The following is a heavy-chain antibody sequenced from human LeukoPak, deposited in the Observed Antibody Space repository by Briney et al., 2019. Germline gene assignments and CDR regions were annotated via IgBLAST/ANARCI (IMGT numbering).Heavy chain of an antibody. CDR1: GFVFSSYA. CDR3: ARHRSAYYFDY. D-gene: IGHD3-22*01. Sequence: PGGSLRLSCAASGFVFSSYAMSWVRQAPGKGLEWVSTLSDSGGKTYYADSVKGRFTISRDNAKNSLFLQMNSLRDEDTAVYYCARHRSAYYFDYWGQGTLVTVSS. CDR2: LSDSGGKT. J-gene: IGHJ4*02. V-gene: IGHV3-23*01.